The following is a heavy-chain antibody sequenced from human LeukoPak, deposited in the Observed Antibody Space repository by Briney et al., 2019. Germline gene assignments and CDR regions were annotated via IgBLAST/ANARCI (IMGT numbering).Heavy chain of an antibody. CDR1: GFTFSAYE. D-gene: IGHD2/OR15-2a*01. CDR2: ISSGGDIM. Sequence: GGSLRLSCAASGFTFSAYEMNWVRQAPGKGLQWVSYISSGGDIMHYADSVKGRFTSSRDNAKNSGYLEMNSLGAEDTAVYYCATNLIGAGEYFQQWGQGTLVTVSS. J-gene: IGHJ1*01. CDR3: ATNLIGAGEYFQQ. V-gene: IGHV3-48*03.